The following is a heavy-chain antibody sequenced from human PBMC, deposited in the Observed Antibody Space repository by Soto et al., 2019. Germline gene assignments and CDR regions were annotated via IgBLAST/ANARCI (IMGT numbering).Heavy chain of an antibody. V-gene: IGHV4-59*01. J-gene: IGHJ5*02. D-gene: IGHD3-10*01. CDR1: GGSISSYY. CDR3: ARARLSRSWWFDP. CDR2: IYYSGST. Sequence: SETLSLTCTVSGGSISSYYWSWIRQPPGKGLEWIGYIYYSGSTNYNPSLKSRVTISVDTSKNQFSLKLSSVTAADTAVYYCARARLSRSWWFDPWGQGTLVTDSS.